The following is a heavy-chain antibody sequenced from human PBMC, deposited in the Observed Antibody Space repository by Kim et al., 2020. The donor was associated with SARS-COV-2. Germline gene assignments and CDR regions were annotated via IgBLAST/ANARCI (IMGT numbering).Heavy chain of an antibody. CDR3: ARILGGCSRSSCYFDP. D-gene: IGHD2-2*01. J-gene: IGHJ5*02. V-gene: IGHV4-4*02. CDR2: IHHSGTT. Sequence: SETLSLTCAVSGDSISSDSWWNWVRQSPGKGLEWIGEIHHSGTTYYSPSLKSRVTISVDKSNNQFSLNFNSMTAADTAMYFCARILGGCSRSSCYFDPWGRGTLVTVSS. CDR1: GDSISSDSW.